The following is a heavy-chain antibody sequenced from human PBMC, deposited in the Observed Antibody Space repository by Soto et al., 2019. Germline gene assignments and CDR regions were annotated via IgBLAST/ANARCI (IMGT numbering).Heavy chain of an antibody. CDR2: IYYSGTT. Sequence: SETLSLTCTVSGGSIRSGDYYWSWIRQPPGKGLEWIGYIYYSGTTYYNSSLKSRVTISIDTSKNQFSLRLTSVTAADTAAYFCARGIVLTGYTIPGWFDLWGQGALVTVSS. J-gene: IGHJ5*02. CDR1: GGSIRSGDYY. CDR3: ARGIVLTGYTIPGWFDL. D-gene: IGHD2-8*01. V-gene: IGHV4-30-4*01.